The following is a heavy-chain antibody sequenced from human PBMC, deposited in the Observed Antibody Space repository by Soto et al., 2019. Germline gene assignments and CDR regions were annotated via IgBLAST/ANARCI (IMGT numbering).Heavy chain of an antibody. J-gene: IGHJ6*02. CDR1: GGSISRGDYF. Sequence: SETLSLHRTVSGGSISRGDYFWSWIRQPPGKGPEWIGYIYYSGSTYYNPSLKSRVTISVDTSKNQFSLKLSSVTAADTAVYYCARYGDYFRGNYYYGMDVWGQGTTVTVSS. CDR2: IYYSGST. V-gene: IGHV4-30-4*01. CDR3: ARYGDYFRGNYYYGMDV. D-gene: IGHD4-17*01.